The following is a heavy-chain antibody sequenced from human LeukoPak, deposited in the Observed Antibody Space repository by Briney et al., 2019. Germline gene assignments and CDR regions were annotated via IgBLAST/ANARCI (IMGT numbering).Heavy chain of an antibody. D-gene: IGHD5/OR15-5a*01. CDR3: VRGGIRVSGIDAFDI. Sequence: TGGSLRLSCAASGFSFRSYDMHWVRQVPGRGLEWVSVIGLGGDTHYPDSVKGRFTVSRENGENSLYLQMNGLTDGDTAVYYCVRGGIRVSGIDAFDIWGQGTRVTVSS. J-gene: IGHJ3*02. CDR1: GFSFRSYD. V-gene: IGHV3-13*01. CDR2: IGLGGDT.